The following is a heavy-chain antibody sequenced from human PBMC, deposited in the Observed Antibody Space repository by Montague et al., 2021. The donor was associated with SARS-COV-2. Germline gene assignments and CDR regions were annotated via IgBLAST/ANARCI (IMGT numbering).Heavy chain of an antibody. V-gene: IGHV4-39*01. D-gene: IGHD3-10*01. Sequence: SETLSLTCTVSGGSISSSSYYWGWIRQPPGKGLEWIGSIYYSGSTYSNPSLKSRVTISVDTSKNQFSLKLSSVTAADTAVYYCARVATMVRGVIPGYFDYWGQGTLVTVSS. CDR3: ARVATMVRGVIPGYFDY. CDR1: GGSISSSSYY. J-gene: IGHJ4*02. CDR2: IYYSGST.